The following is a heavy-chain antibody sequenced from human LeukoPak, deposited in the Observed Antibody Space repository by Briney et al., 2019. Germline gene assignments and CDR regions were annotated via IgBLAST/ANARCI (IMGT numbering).Heavy chain of an antibody. CDR1: GYTFTSYD. Sequence: GASVKVSCKASGYTFTSYDINWVRQATGQGLEWMGWMNPNSGNTGYAQKFQGRVTITRNTSISTAYMELSSLRVEDTDVYYCARDVGASAPDAFDIWGQGTMVTVSS. V-gene: IGHV1-8*03. CDR2: MNPNSGNT. J-gene: IGHJ3*02. D-gene: IGHD1-26*01. CDR3: ARDVGASAPDAFDI.